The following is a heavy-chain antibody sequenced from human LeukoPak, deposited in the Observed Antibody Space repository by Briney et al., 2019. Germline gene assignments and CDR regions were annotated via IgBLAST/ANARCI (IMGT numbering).Heavy chain of an antibody. CDR2: INHSGST. V-gene: IGHV4-34*01. CDR1: GGSFGGYY. J-gene: IGHJ4*02. Sequence: SETLSLTCAVYGGSFGGYYWSWIRQPPGKGLEWIGEINHSGSTNYNPSLKSRVTISVDTSKNQFSLKLSSVTAADTAVYYCARGRYFDVDYWGQGTLVTVSS. D-gene: IGHD3-9*01. CDR3: ARGRYFDVDY.